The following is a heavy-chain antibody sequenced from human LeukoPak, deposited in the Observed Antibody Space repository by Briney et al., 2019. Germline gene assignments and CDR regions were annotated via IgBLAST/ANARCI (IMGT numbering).Heavy chain of an antibody. CDR1: GYSFTTYW. Sequence: GESLKISCQGSGYSFTTYWIGWVRQMPGKGLEWMGIIYPGDSDTRYSPSFQGQVTISADKSINTAYLQWSSLKASDTAMYYCARHAYDYVWGSYRYQNWFDPWGQGTLVTVSS. D-gene: IGHD3-16*02. CDR2: IYPGDSDT. CDR3: ARHAYDYVWGSYRYQNWFDP. J-gene: IGHJ5*02. V-gene: IGHV5-51*01.